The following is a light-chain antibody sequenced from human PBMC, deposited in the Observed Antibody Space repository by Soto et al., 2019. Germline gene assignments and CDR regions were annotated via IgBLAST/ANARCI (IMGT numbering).Light chain of an antibody. Sequence: ERVLTTSKGTHSLAPFEISPISFMSSQSVSSIYLAWYQQKPGQAPRLLIYGASARATGIPDRFSGSGSGTDFTLTISRLEPEDFAVYYCQQYDSSLWTFGKGNKGAIK. J-gene: IGKJ1*01. CDR3: QQYDSSLWT. V-gene: IGKV3-20*01. CDR1: QSVSSIY. CDR2: GAS.